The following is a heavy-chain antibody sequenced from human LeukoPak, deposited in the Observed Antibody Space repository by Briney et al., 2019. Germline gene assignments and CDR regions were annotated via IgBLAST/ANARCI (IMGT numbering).Heavy chain of an antibody. V-gene: IGHV3-74*01. J-gene: IGHJ4*02. Sequence: GGSLRLSCAASAFTFSNYWMHWVRQAPGKGLVWVSRISSDGSSTSYADSVKGRFTISRDNAKNALYLQMNGLRAEDTAVYYCVRTAPSAYGLLFDYWGQGTLVTVSS. CDR1: AFTFSNYW. CDR3: VRTAPSAYGLLFDY. D-gene: IGHD3-10*01. CDR2: ISSDGSST.